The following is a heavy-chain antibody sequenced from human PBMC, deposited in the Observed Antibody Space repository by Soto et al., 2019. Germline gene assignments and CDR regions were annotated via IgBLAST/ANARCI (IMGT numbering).Heavy chain of an antibody. Sequence: QVHLVQSGAEVKKPGASVNVSCQASGSITDHHMHWVRQAPGQALERMGIFNPSGLTTTYAQKFQGTVTITRDTFRSTVYMELSSLTSGDTAVYFCAKVTHRGPIAVAGPLGSWGQGTLVIVSS. V-gene: IGHV1-46*01. J-gene: IGHJ4*02. CDR2: FNPSGLTT. D-gene: IGHD6-19*01. CDR1: GSITDHH. CDR3: AKVTHRGPIAVAGPLGS.